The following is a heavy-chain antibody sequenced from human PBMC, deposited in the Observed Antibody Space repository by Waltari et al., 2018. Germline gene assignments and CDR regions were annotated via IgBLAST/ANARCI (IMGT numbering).Heavy chain of an antibody. CDR1: GGSISSSSYY. D-gene: IGHD3-22*01. Sequence: QLQLQESGPGLVKPSETLSLTCTVCGGSISSSSYYWGWIRQPPGKGLEWIGNIYYSGSTYYNPSLKSRVTISVDTSKNQFSLKLSSVTAADTAVYYCAATYYYDSSGSGYWGQGTLVTVSS. CDR2: IYYSGST. V-gene: IGHV4-39*07. CDR3: AATYYYDSSGSGY. J-gene: IGHJ4*02.